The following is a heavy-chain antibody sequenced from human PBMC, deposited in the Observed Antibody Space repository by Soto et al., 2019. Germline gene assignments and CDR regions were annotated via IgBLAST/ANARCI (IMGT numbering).Heavy chain of an antibody. CDR3: ARGIPILTGYDY. CDR2: MNPNSGNT. V-gene: IGHV1-8*01. CDR1: GYTFTSYD. J-gene: IGHJ4*02. D-gene: IGHD3-9*01. Sequence: ASVKVSCKASGYTFTSYDINWVRQATGQGLEWMGWMNPNSGNTGYAQKFQGRVTMTRNTSISTAYMELSSLRSEDTAVYYCARGIPILTGYDYWGQGTLVTVSS.